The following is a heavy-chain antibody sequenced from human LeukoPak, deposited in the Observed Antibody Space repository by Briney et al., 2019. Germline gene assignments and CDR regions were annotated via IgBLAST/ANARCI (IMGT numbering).Heavy chain of an antibody. V-gene: IGHV1-69*04. D-gene: IGHD1-26*01. Sequence: ASVTVSCKASGGTFSSYAISWVRQAPGQGLEWMGRIIPILGIANYAQKFQGRVTITADKSTSTAYMELSSLRSEDTAVYYCARGSVGIVGATTFDYWGQGTLVTVSS. CDR2: IIPILGIA. CDR1: GGTFSSYA. J-gene: IGHJ4*02. CDR3: ARGSVGIVGATTFDY.